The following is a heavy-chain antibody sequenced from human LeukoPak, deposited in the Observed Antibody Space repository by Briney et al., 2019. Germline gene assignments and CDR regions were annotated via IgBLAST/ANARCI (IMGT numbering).Heavy chain of an antibody. Sequence: GGSLRLSCTGSGFTFRNYAVSWVRQASGQGLEWVSTISGDAADTFYANSVKGRFSISRDNFNNRVFLQLNSVTAEDTAMYYCARWFGEPPNFDFWGQGTLVTVSS. CDR1: GFTFRNYA. V-gene: IGHV3-23*01. CDR3: ARWFGEPPNFDF. J-gene: IGHJ4*02. CDR2: ISGDAADT. D-gene: IGHD3-10*01.